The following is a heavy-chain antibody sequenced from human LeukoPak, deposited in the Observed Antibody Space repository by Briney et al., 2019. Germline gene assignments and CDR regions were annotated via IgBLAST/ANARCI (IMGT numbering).Heavy chain of an antibody. J-gene: IGHJ6*02. V-gene: IGHV3-30-3*01. CDR2: ISYDGSNK. D-gene: IGHD3-22*01. CDR1: GFTFSNYA. Sequence: GGSLRLSCAASGFTFSNYAMHWVRQALGKGLEWVAVISYDGSNKYYADSVKGRFTISRDNSKNTLYLQMNSLRAEGTAGYYCARDLWDYYDSSGYYYYYGMDVWGQGTTVTVSS. CDR3: ARDLWDYYDSSGYYYYYGMDV.